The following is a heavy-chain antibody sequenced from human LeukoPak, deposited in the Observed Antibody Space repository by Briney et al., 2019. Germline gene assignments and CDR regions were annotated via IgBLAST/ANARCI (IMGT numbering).Heavy chain of an antibody. CDR1: GFIFSDHY. Sequence: GGSLRLSCAASGFIFSDHYMSWIRQAPGKGLEWVSYISSSSSYTKYADSVKGRFTISRDNAKNSLYLQMNSLRAEDTALYYCARGLVVGGTGVWALDIWGQGTMVTVSS. J-gene: IGHJ3*02. D-gene: IGHD1-26*01. V-gene: IGHV3-11*06. CDR2: ISSSSSYT. CDR3: ARGLVVGGTGVWALDI.